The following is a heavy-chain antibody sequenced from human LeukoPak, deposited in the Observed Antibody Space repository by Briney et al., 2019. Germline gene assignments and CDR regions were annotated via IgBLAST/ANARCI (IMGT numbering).Heavy chain of an antibody. CDR1: GFTFSSYG. D-gene: IGHD6-13*01. J-gene: IGHJ5*02. CDR2: IRYDGSNK. CDR3: AKDRGSSRFDP. V-gene: IGHV3-30*02. Sequence: SGGSLRLSCAASGFTFSSYGMHWVRQAPGKGLEWVAFIRYDGSNKYYADSVKGRFTISRDNSKNTLYLQMNSLRDEDTAVYYCAKDRGSSRFDPWGQGTLVTVSS.